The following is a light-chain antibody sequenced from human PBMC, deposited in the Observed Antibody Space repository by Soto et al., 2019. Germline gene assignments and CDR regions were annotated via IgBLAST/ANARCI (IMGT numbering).Light chain of an antibody. CDR1: QSISTN. V-gene: IGKV3-15*01. CDR2: DAS. CDR3: QQCDNWPPIT. Sequence: EIVMTHSPAALSVSPCQRATLSCSASQSISTNLAWYQQKPGQAPRLLIYDASARATGVPARFSGSGSGTEFTLTISSVQSEDFTVYYCQQCDNWPPITFGQGTRLEIK. J-gene: IGKJ5*01.